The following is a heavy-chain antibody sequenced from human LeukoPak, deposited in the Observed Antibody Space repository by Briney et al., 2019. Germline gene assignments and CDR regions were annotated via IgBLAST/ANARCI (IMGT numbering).Heavy chain of an antibody. CDR2: ISYEGGTQ. CDR3: AKEGTPQVSTWYDL. J-gene: IGHJ5*02. Sequence: QPGMSLRLSCAASGVTLSPYGMHWVCQAPGKGLEWVAVISYEGGTQHYADSVKGRFIISRDNPRNTLYLQMNILRTEDTAVYYCAKEGTPQVSTWYDLWGQGTQSSSPQ. V-gene: IGHV3-30*18. CDR1: GVTLSPYG. D-gene: IGHD3-10*01.